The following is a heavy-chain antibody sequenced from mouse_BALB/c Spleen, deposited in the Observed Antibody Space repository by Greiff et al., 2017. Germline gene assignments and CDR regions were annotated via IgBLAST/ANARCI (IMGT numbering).Heavy chain of an antibody. V-gene: IGHV1-80*01. CDR3: ARSSYYGSSFDY. D-gene: IGHD1-1*01. J-gene: IGHJ2*01. Sequence: QVQLQQSGAELVRPGSSVKISCKASGYAFSSYWMNWVKQRPGQGLEWIGQIYPGDGDTNYNGKFKGKATLTADKSSSTAYMQLSSLTSEDAAVYCCARSSYYGSSFDYWGQGTTLTVSS. CDR1: GYAFSSYW. CDR2: IYPGDGDT.